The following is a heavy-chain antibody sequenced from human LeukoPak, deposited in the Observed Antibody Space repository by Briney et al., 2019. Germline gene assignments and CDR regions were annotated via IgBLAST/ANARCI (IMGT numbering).Heavy chain of an antibody. CDR3: ARKDVRIYYYDSSGYSR. Sequence: KASETLSLTCTVSGGSISSYYWSWIRQPAGKGLEWIGRIYTSGSTNYNPSLKSRVTMSVDTSKNQFSLKLSSVTAADTAVYYCARKDVRIYYYDSSGYSRWGQGTLVTVSS. CDR1: GGSISSYY. J-gene: IGHJ4*02. D-gene: IGHD3-22*01. CDR2: IYTSGST. V-gene: IGHV4-4*07.